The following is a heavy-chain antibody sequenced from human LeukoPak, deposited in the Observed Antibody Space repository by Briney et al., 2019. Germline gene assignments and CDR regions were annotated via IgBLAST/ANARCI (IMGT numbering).Heavy chain of an antibody. J-gene: IGHJ3*02. CDR3: ARDPPIGGADVFDI. V-gene: IGHV1-18*01. CDR2: ISAYNGNT. CDR1: GYTFTSYG. D-gene: IGHD3-10*01. Sequence: ASVKVSCKASGYTFTSYGISWVRQAPGQGLEWMGWISAYNGNTNYAQKLQGRVTMTRDTSISTAYMELSRLTSDDTAVYYCARDPPIGGADVFDIWGQGTMVTVSS.